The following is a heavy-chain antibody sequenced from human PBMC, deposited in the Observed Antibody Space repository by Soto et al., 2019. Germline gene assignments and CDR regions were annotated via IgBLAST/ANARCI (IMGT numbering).Heavy chain of an antibody. D-gene: IGHD4-17*01. CDR2: INHSGST. J-gene: IGHJ4*02. CDR3: ARVGRWSYGIW. V-gene: IGHV4-34*01. CDR1: GGSFSGYY. Sequence: SETLSLTCAVYGGSFSGYYWSWIRQPPGKGLEWIGEINHSGSTNYNPSLKSRVTISVDTSKNQFSLKLSSVTAADTAVYYCARVGRWSYGIWWGQGTLVTVSS.